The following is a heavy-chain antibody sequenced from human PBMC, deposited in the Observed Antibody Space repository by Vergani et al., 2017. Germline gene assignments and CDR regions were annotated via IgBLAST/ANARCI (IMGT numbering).Heavy chain of an antibody. D-gene: IGHD2-21*02. CDR3: ARRWGGGDWPRDYYGMYV. CDR1: GGTFSSYA. V-gene: IGHV1-69*01. CDR2: IIPIFGTA. J-gene: IGHJ6*02. Sequence: QVQLVQSGAEVKKPGSSVKVSCKASGGTFSSYAISWVRQAPGQGLEWMGGIIPIFGTANYAQKFQGRVTITADESTSTAYMELGSLGAEDTAVYYCARRWGGGDWPRDYYGMYVWGQGTTVIVAS.